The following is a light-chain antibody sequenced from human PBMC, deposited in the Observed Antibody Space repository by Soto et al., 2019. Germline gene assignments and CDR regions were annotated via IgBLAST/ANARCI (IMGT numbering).Light chain of an antibody. CDR3: ATWDDSLNARGV. Sequence: QSVLTQPPSASGTPGQRVTISCSGSRSNIGNNAVTWYQQFPGTAPKLLIYNNNQRPSGVPDRFSGSKSGTSASLAISGLQSDDEADYYCATWDDSLNARGVFGGGTQLTVL. V-gene: IGLV1-44*01. J-gene: IGLJ3*02. CDR2: NNN. CDR1: RSNIGNNA.